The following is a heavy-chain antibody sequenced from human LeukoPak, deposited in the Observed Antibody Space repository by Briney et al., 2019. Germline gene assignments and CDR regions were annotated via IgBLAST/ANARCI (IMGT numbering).Heavy chain of an antibody. CDR2: IYFTGTT. J-gene: IGHJ3*02. CDR1: GGSISSY. V-gene: IGHV4-59*01. D-gene: IGHD4-17*01. CDR3: ARDLVTVTKGFDI. Sequence: SETLSLTCTVSGGSISSYWSWIRQSPGKGLEWIGYIYFTGTTNYNPSLKSRLTISIDTSKNQFSLKLTSVTAADTAVYYCARDLVTVTKGFDIWGQGTMVSVSS.